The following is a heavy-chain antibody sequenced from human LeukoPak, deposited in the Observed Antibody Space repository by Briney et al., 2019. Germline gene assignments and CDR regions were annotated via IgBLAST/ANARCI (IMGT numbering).Heavy chain of an antibody. CDR1: GGSFSGYY. V-gene: IGHV4-31*11. D-gene: IGHD3-22*01. J-gene: IGHJ3*02. CDR3: ARGTLRDFLGRTMIVVVTDAFDI. Sequence: SETLSLTCAVYGGSFSGYYWSWIRQHPGKGLEWIGYIYYSGSTYYNPSLKSRVTISVDTSKNQFSLKLSSVTAADTAVYYCARGTLRDFLGRTMIVVVTDAFDIWGQGTMVTVSS. CDR2: IYYSGST.